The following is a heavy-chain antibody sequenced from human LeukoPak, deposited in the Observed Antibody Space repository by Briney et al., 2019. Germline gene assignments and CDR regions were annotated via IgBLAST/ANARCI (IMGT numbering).Heavy chain of an antibody. D-gene: IGHD5-12*01. J-gene: IGHJ4*02. V-gene: IGHV3-23*01. CDR1: GFTFSSYA. CDR2: ISGSGGST. Sequence: PGGSLRLSCAASGFTFSSYAMSWVRQAPGKGLEWVSAISGSGGSTYYADSVKGRFTISRDNSKNTLYLQMNSLRAEDTAVYYCARKKDNIVLTSYYFDYWGQGTLVTVSS. CDR3: ARKKDNIVLTSYYFDY.